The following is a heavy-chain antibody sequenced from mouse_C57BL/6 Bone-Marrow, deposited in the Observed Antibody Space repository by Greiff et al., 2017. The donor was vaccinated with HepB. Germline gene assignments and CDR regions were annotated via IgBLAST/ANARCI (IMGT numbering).Heavy chain of an antibody. D-gene: IGHD2-4*01. CDR3: TRSRLRREYYAMDY. CDR1: GYTFTDYE. CDR2: IDPETGGT. V-gene: IGHV1-15*01. Sequence: VQLQQSGAELVRPGASVTLSCKASGYTFTDYEMHWVKQTPVHGLEWIGAIDPETGGTAYNQKFKGKAILTADKSSSTAYMELRSLTSEDSAVYYCTRSRLRREYYAMDYWGQGTSVTVSS. J-gene: IGHJ4*01.